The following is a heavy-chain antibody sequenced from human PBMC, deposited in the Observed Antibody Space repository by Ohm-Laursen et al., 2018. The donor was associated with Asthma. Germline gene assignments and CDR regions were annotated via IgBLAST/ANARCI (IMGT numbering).Heavy chain of an antibody. CDR3: ARDRTSSYYYGMDV. D-gene: IGHD1-1*01. Sequence: GSLRLSCAASKFTFSNHWMNWVRQAPGKGLEWVANINPDGRETRHVDSVKGRFTISRDNAKDSLSLQMNSLRAEDTAVYYCARDRTSSYYYGMDVWGQGTTVTVSS. J-gene: IGHJ6*02. CDR1: KFTFSNHW. CDR2: INPDGRET. V-gene: IGHV3-7*01.